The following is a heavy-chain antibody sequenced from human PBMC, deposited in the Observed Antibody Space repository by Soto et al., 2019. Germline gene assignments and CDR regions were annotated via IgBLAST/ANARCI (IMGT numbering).Heavy chain of an antibody. J-gene: IGHJ4*02. CDR3: ATGLYCGGDCYYFDY. CDR1: GYTLTELS. D-gene: IGHD2-21*01. CDR2: FDPEDGET. V-gene: IGHV1-24*01. Sequence: ASVKVSCKVSGYTLTELSMHWVRQAPGKGLEWMGGFDPEDGETIYAQKFQGRVTMTEDTSTDTAYMELSSLRSEDTAVYYCATGLYCGGDCYYFDYWGQGTLVTVSS.